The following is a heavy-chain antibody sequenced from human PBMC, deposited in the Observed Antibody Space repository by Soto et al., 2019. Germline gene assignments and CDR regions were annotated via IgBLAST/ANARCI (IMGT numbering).Heavy chain of an antibody. CDR2: ISSSSSYI. CDR3: ARDRIQIVVVPATDYYYYYGMDV. D-gene: IGHD2-2*01. Sequence: EVQLVESGGGLVKPGGSLRLSCAASGFTFSSYSMNWVRQAPGKGLEWVSSISSSSSYIYYADSVKGRFTISRDNAKNSLYLQMNSLRAEDTAVYYCARDRIQIVVVPATDYYYYYGMDVWGQGTTVTVSS. V-gene: IGHV3-21*01. J-gene: IGHJ6*02. CDR1: GFTFSSYS.